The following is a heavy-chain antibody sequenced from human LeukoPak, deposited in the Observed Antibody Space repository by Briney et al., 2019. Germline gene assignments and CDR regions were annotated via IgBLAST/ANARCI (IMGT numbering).Heavy chain of an antibody. D-gene: IGHD1-26*01. CDR3: AKDEGGSCYLDY. Sequence: GGSLRLSCAASGFTFSSYGMHWVRQAPGKGLEWVAVIWYDGSNKYYADSVKGRFTISRDNSKNTLYLQMNSLRAEDTAVYYCAKDEGGSCYLDYWGQGTLVTVSS. CDR1: GFTFSSYG. CDR2: IWYDGSNK. V-gene: IGHV3-33*06. J-gene: IGHJ4*02.